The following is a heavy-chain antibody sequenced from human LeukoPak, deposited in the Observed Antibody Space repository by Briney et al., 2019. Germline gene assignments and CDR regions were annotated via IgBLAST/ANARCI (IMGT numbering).Heavy chain of an antibody. V-gene: IGHV3-23*01. CDR3: AKDGYCSGGSCYKCDY. CDR1: GFTFSSYA. J-gene: IGHJ4*02. D-gene: IGHD2-15*01. Sequence: VGSLRLSCAASGFTFSSYAMSWVRQAPGKGLERVSAISRSGGSTYYADSVKGRFTISRDNSKNTLYLQMNSLRAEDTAVYYCAKDGYCSGGSCYKCDYWRQGTLVTVSS. CDR2: ISRSGGST.